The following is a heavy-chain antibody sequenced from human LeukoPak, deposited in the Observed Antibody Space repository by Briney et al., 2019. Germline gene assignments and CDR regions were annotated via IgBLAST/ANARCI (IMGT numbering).Heavy chain of an antibody. CDR2: IKQDGSVE. D-gene: IGHD5-18*01. V-gene: IGHV3-7*01. Sequence: GGSLRLSCAASGFAFENYWMSWVRQVPRKGPEWVANIKQDGSVEHYLDSVKGRFTISRDNAKNSLFLQMNSLIAEDTAVYYCARWAGVTDQWGQGTLVAVSS. CDR3: ARWAGVTDQ. J-gene: IGHJ4*02. CDR1: GFAFENYW.